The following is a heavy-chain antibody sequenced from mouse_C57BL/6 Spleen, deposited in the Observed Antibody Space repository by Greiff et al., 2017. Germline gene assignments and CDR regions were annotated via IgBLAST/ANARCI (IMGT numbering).Heavy chain of an antibody. CDR2: IDPETGGT. CDR3: TIYDYGDFDY. J-gene: IGHJ2*01. Sequence: VQGVESGAELVRPGASVTLSCKASGYTFTDYEMHWVKQTPVHGLEWIGAIDPETGGTAYNQKFKGKAILTADKSSSTAYMELRSLTSEDSAVYYCTIYDYGDFDYWGQGTTLTVSS. CDR1: GYTFTDYE. V-gene: IGHV1-15*01. D-gene: IGHD2-4*01.